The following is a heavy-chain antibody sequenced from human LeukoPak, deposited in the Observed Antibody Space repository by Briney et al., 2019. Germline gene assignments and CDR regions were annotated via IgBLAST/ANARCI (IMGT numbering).Heavy chain of an antibody. CDR2: INHSGST. CDR3: ASRAYGDYFWGPDY. Sequence: SETLSLTCAVYGGSFRGYYWSWIRQPPGKGLEWIGEINHSGSTNYNPSLKSRVTISVDTSKNQFSLKLSSVTAADTAVYYCASRAYGDYFWGPDYWGQGTLVTVSS. CDR1: GGSFRGYY. V-gene: IGHV4-34*01. D-gene: IGHD4-17*01. J-gene: IGHJ4*02.